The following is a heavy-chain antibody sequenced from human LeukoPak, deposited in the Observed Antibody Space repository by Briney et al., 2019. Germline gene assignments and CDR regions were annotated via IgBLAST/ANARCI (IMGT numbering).Heavy chain of an antibody. J-gene: IGHJ4*02. CDR1: GYTFTSYA. CDR3: ASSFDGTTGTTGSPLLKY. Sequence: ASVKVSCKASGYTFTSYAINWVRQAPGQGLEWKGWINTNTGNPTYAQGFTGRFVFSLDTSVSTAYLQISSLKAEDTAVYYCASSFDGTTGTTGSPLLKYWGQGTLVTVSS. D-gene: IGHD1-1*01. V-gene: IGHV7-4-1*02. CDR2: INTNTGNP.